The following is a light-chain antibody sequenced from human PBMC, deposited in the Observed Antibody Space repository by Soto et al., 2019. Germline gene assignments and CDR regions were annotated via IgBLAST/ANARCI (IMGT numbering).Light chain of an antibody. J-gene: IGKJ4*01. CDR2: GAS. CDR1: ESLNSD. CDR3: QQYNNWPLT. Sequence: EIVMTQSPATLSVSPGERATLSCRASESLNSDLAWYQQKPGQAPRLLIYGASTRATGIPARFSGSESGTEFTLTISRLQSEDFAVYYCQQYNNWPLTFGGGTKVDIK. V-gene: IGKV3-15*01.